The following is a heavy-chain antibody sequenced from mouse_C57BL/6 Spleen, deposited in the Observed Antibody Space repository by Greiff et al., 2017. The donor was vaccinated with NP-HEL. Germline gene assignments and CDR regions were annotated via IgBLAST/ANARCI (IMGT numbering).Heavy chain of an antibody. V-gene: IGHV1-55*01. D-gene: IGHD2-5*01. CDR3: ARYPLYSNYVAY. CDR2: IYPGSGSA. CDR1: GYTFTSYW. J-gene: IGHJ3*01. Sequence: QVQLQQPGAELVKPGASVKMSCKASGYTFTSYWITWVKQRPGQGLEWIGDIYPGSGSANYNEKFKSKATLTVDTSSSTAYMQLSSLTSEDSAVYYCARYPLYSNYVAYWGQGTLVTVSA.